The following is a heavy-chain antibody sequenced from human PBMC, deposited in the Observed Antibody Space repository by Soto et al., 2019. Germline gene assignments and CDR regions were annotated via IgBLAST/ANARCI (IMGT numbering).Heavy chain of an antibody. Sequence: EVQLLESGGGLVQPGVSLRLSCVASGFTFGQYAMSWVRQAPGKGLEWVSVITGRETYTDYIESVKGRFTISRDNGDNTLSLQMDNLRTEDTATYFCAKGRGEMNWANYYGLDVWGQGTSVTVSS. CDR2: ITGRETYT. CDR3: AKGRGEMNWANYYGLDV. V-gene: IGHV3-23*01. D-gene: IGHD7-27*01. CDR1: GFTFGQYA. J-gene: IGHJ6*02.